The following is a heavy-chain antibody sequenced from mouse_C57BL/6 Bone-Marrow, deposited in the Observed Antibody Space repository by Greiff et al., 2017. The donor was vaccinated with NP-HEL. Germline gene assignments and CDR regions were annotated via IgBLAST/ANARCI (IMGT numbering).Heavy chain of an antibody. CDR3: ARPYYYAMDY. V-gene: IGHV5-6*01. CDR2: ISSGGSYT. CDR1: GFTFSSYG. Sequence: EVHLVESGGDLVKPGGSLKLSCAASGFTFSSYGMSWVRQTPDKRLEWVATISSGGSYTYYPDSVKGRFTISRDNAKNTLYLQMSSLKSEDTAMYYCARPYYYAMDYWGQGTSLTVSS. J-gene: IGHJ4*01.